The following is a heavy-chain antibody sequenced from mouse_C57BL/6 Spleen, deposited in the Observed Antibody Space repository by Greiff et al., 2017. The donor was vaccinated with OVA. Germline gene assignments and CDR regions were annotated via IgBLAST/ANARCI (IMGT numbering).Heavy chain of an antibody. CDR1: GYTFTSYW. CDR2: IHPNSGST. CDR3: ARARQRTPYFDY. V-gene: IGHV1-64*01. D-gene: IGHD3-2*01. J-gene: IGHJ2*01. Sequence: QVQLKQPGAELVKPGASVKLSCKASGYTFTSYWMHWVKQRPGQGLEWIGMIHPNSGSTNYNEKFKGKATLTVDKSSSTACMQLSRLTSGDSAVYYGARARQRTPYFDYWGQGTTLTVSS.